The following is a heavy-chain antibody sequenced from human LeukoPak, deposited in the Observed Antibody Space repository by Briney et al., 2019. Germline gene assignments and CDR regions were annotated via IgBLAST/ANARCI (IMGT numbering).Heavy chain of an antibody. Sequence: GGSLRLSCAASGFTFSDYYMSWIRQAPGKGLEWISYISYNGRTIHYADSVKGRFIISRDNTKKSLYLQMNSLRVEDTAVNYCARAAGWLDPWGRGTLVTVPS. CDR3: ARAAGWLDP. CDR2: ISYNGRTI. J-gene: IGHJ5*01. V-gene: IGHV3-11*01. D-gene: IGHD6-13*01. CDR1: GFTFSDYY.